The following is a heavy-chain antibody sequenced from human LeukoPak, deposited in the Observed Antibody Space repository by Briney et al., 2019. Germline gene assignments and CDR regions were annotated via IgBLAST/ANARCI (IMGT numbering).Heavy chain of an antibody. CDR2: IDTNTGNP. CDR1: GYTFTKYA. J-gene: IGHJ4*02. CDR3: ANCYDSSGFFAY. V-gene: IGHV7-4-1*02. D-gene: IGHD3-22*01. Sequence: ASVKVSCKGSGYTFTKYAISWVRQASGQGLEYMGWIDTNTGNPTYAQGFTGRLVFSLDTSVSTAYLQISSLKAEDSAIYFCANCYDSSGFFAYWGQGTLVTVSS.